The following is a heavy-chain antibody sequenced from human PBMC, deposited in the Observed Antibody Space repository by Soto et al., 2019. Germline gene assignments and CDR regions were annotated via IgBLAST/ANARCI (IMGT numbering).Heavy chain of an antibody. Sequence: GGSLRLSCAASGFTFSSYAMSWVRQAPGKGLEWVSAISGSGGSTYYADSVKGRFTISRDNSKNTLYLQMNSLRAEDTAVYYCAKVFGSDGDYVGYFDYWGQGTLVTVSS. CDR3: AKVFGSDGDYVGYFDY. D-gene: IGHD4-17*01. J-gene: IGHJ4*02. CDR2: ISGSGGST. CDR1: GFTFSSYA. V-gene: IGHV3-23*01.